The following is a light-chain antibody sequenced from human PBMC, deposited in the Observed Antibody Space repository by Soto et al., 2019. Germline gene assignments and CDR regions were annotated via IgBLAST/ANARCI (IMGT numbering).Light chain of an antibody. Sequence: DVQMTQSPSSLSASVGDRVTITCRASQTISIYLNWYQQKPGKAPNLLIYSASSLQSGVPPRFSGSGSATDFNFTINSLQPEDFATYYCQQSFSAPITFGQGTRLEMK. V-gene: IGKV1-39*01. CDR1: QTISIY. CDR3: QQSFSAPIT. J-gene: IGKJ5*01. CDR2: SAS.